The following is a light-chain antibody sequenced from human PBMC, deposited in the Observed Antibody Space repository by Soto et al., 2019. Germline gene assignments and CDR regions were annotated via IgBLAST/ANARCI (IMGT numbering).Light chain of an antibody. CDR1: QSVSSS. J-gene: IGKJ4*01. Sequence: EIVLTQSPATLSLSPGERATLSCRASQSVSSSLAWYQQKPGQAPRLLIYDASNRATGIPARFSGSGSGTDFTLTISSLEPEDFAVYYCQHYVNWPLTFGGGTKVDIK. CDR3: QHYVNWPLT. V-gene: IGKV3-11*01. CDR2: DAS.